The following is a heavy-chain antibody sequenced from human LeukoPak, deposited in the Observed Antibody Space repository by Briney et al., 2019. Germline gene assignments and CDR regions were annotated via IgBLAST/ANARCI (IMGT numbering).Heavy chain of an antibody. J-gene: IGHJ4*02. CDR3: AKDGYGDYYFDY. CDR1: GFTFSTYE. V-gene: IGHV3-30*18. CDR2: ISFDGRKK. Sequence: GGSLRLSCEASGFTFSTYEMTWVRQAPGKGLEWVAVISFDGRKKYYAGSVQGQFAISRDNSKNTLYLQMNSLRAEDTAVYYCAKDGYGDYYFDYWGQGTLVTVSS. D-gene: IGHD4-17*01.